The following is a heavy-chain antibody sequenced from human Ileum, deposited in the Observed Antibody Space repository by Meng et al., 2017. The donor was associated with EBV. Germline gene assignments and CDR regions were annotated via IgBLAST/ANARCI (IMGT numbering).Heavy chain of an antibody. J-gene: IGHJ5*02. Sequence: RVGSWGSEMKQPGALKEVCWTSSGSTFTKYGMNVRRPPAGQGHEWVGWIHTYTATPTEQQCFSRRFVFAVESSVRAAYLQISRLTADATVVYCCGMVVRAGIGEGWFDHWGQGTLVTVSS. CDR3: GMVVRAGIGEGWFDH. CDR2: IHTYTATP. D-gene: IGHD2-2*02. V-gene: IGHV7-4-1*02. CDR1: GSTFTKYG.